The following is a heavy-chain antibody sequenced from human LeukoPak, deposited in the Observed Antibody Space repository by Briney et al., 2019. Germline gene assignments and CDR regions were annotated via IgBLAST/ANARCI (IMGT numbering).Heavy chain of an antibody. CDR3: ARLSPRIEVFDY. Sequence: GGSLRLSCAASGFTFSYYWMSWVRQAPGKGLEWVANIKQDGSEKYYVDSVKGRFTISRDNAKNSLYLQMNSLRAEDTAVYYCARLSPRIEVFDYWGQGTLVTVSS. CDR1: GFTFSYYW. CDR2: IKQDGSEK. J-gene: IGHJ4*02. D-gene: IGHD2/OR15-2a*01. V-gene: IGHV3-7*01.